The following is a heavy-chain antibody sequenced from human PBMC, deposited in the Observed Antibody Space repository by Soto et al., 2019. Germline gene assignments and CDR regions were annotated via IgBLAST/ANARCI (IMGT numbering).Heavy chain of an antibody. D-gene: IGHD2-15*01. CDR2: INPDNGKT. Sequence: GASVKVSCKASGYTFTRYTMNWVRQAPGQRLEWMGWINPDNGKTKSSQKFQDRVIITRDTSASTAYMDLSSLRSEDTAVYYCARGIATGQLDPWGQATLVTVSS. J-gene: IGHJ5*02. V-gene: IGHV1-3*01. CDR3: ARGIATGQLDP. CDR1: GYTFTRYT.